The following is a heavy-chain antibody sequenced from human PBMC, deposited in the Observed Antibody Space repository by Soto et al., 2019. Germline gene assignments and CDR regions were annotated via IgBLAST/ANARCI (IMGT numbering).Heavy chain of an antibody. J-gene: IGHJ5*02. CDR3: ARDLFGYCSGGSCYSGRFDP. D-gene: IGHD2-15*01. CDR1: GGTFSSYA. Sequence: QVQLVQSGAEVKKPGSSLKVSCKASGGTFSSYAISWVRQAPGQGLEWMGGIIPIFGTANYAQKFQGRVTITADESTSTAYMELSSLRSEDTAVYYCARDLFGYCSGGSCYSGRFDPWGQGTLVTVSS. V-gene: IGHV1-69*12. CDR2: IIPIFGTA.